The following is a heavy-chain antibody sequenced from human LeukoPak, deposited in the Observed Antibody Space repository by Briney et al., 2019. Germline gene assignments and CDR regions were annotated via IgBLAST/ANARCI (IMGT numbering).Heavy chain of an antibody. CDR1: GFTFSSSA. CDR2: ISGSGT. Sequence: PGGSLRLSCAASGFTFSSSAMTWVRQAPGKGLEWVSTISGSGTYYADSVKGRFTISRDNSKNTLYLQMNSLRAEDTAVYYCAKPPYVSGFVDYWGQGTLVTVSS. V-gene: IGHV3-23*01. CDR3: AKPPYVSGFVDY. D-gene: IGHD6-19*01. J-gene: IGHJ4*02.